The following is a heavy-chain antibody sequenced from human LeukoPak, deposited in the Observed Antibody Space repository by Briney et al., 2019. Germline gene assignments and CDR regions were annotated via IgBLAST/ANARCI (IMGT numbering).Heavy chain of an antibody. CDR3: ARGRGRGVCDI. D-gene: IGHD3-10*01. Sequence: SETLSLTCAVSGVAISSGGYSWNWIRQPPGKGLEWIGYTYHSGSTYYNPSLKSRAIISVDRSKNHFSLILSSMTAADTAVYYCARGRGRGVCDIWGQGTMVTVSS. CDR2: TYHSGST. CDR1: GVAISSGGYS. V-gene: IGHV4-30-2*01. J-gene: IGHJ3*02.